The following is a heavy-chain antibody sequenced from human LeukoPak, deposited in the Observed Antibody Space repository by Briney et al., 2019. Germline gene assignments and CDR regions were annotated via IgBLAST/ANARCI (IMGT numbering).Heavy chain of an antibody. D-gene: IGHD2-2*02. Sequence: GGSLRLSCVASGFTFSSYTMNWVRQAPGKGLEWVSYISSSSSYIYYADSVKGRSTISRDNVKNSLYLQMNSLRAEDTAVYYCARDPYCSSTSCYRYFDYWGQGTLVTVSS. CDR2: ISSSSSYI. CDR1: GFTFSSYT. J-gene: IGHJ4*02. V-gene: IGHV3-21*06. CDR3: ARDPYCSSTSCYRYFDY.